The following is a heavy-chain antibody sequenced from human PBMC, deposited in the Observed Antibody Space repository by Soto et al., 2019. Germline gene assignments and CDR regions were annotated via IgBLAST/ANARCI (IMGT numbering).Heavy chain of an antibody. J-gene: IGHJ5*02. CDR1: GASVSTGAYY. Sequence: SETLSLTCTVSGASVSTGAYYWGWVRQRPGRGLEWIGYVYESGYTYYNMSLKSRLTISLDRSNNQFSLGLMSVTAADTAVYYCVRALRHTAMVYPWFDPPGQATPVTVSS. V-gene: IGHV4-31*03. D-gene: IGHD5-18*01. CDR2: VYESGYT. CDR3: VRALRHTAMVYPWFDP.